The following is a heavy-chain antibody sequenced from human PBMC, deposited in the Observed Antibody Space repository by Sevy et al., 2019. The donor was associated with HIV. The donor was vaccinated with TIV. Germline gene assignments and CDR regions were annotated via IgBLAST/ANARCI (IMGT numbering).Heavy chain of an antibody. V-gene: IGHV3-15*01. CDR2: IKSKSDGGTA. J-gene: IGHJ4*02. CDR1: GFTFSTAW. D-gene: IGHD2-21*02. Sequence: GGSLRLSCAASGFTFSTAWMNWVRQAPGKGLEWVGRIKSKSDGGTADYAAPVKSRTTISRDDSTNTLYLQMNSLKTEDTAVYYCTTANVWDGDWYFDSWGQGTLVTVSS. CDR3: TTANVWDGDWYFDS.